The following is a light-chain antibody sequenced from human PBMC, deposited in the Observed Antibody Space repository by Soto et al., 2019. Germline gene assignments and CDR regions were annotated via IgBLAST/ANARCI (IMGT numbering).Light chain of an antibody. CDR2: RNN. CDR1: SSNIGSNT. CDR3: AAWDDSLNGL. Sequence: QSVLTQPPSASGTPGQRVTISCSGSSSNIGSNTVNWYQQLPGTAPKLLIYRNNQRPSGVPARFSGSKSGTSASLAISGLQSEDEADYYCAAWDDSLNGLFGGGTKLTVL. J-gene: IGLJ2*01. V-gene: IGLV1-44*01.